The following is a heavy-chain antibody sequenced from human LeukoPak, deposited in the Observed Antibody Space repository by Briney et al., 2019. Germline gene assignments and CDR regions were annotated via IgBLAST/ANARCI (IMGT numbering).Heavy chain of an antibody. V-gene: IGHV1-69*01. D-gene: IGHD4-11*01. Sequence: SVKGLCQAFLGAFSRSAITWVRQAPGQGLVLVGGVIPIFGTANYAQKFQGRVTITADESTSTAYMELSSLRSEDTAVYYCAHGWDDYSNYYYYYMDVWGKGTTVTVSS. CDR1: LGAFSRSA. J-gene: IGHJ6*03. CDR2: VIPIFGTA. CDR3: AHGWDDYSNYYYYYMDV.